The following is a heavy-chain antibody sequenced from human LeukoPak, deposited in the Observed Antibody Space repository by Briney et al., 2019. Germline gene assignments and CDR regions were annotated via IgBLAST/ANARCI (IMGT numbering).Heavy chain of an antibody. V-gene: IGHV3-30*02. CDR2: IRYDGSNK. J-gene: IGHJ4*02. CDR1: GFTFSSYG. D-gene: IGHD3-10*01. Sequence: GGSQRLSCAASGFTFSSYGMHWVRQAPGKGLEWVAFIRYDGSNKYYADSVKGRFTISRDNFKNTLYLQMNSLRAEDTAVYYCAKDSIYYYGSGSYLDYWGQGTLVTVSS. CDR3: AKDSIYYYGSGSYLDY.